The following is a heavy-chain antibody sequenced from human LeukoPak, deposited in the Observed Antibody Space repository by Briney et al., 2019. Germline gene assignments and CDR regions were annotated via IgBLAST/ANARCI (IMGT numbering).Heavy chain of an antibody. V-gene: IGHV1-2*02. CDR3: ASDYYYDSSGYSLDY. D-gene: IGHD3-22*01. CDR1: GYTFTGYY. J-gene: IGHJ4*02. CDR2: INPNSGGT. Sequence: ASVKVSCKASGYTFTGYYMHWVRQAPGQGLEWMGWINPNSGGTNYAQKFQGRVTMTRDTSISTAYMELSRLRSDDTAVYYCASDYYYDSSGYSLDYWGQGTLVTVSS.